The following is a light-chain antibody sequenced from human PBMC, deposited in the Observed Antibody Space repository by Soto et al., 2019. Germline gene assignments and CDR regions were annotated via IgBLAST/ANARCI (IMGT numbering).Light chain of an antibody. CDR3: QQRINWPLT. J-gene: IGKJ4*01. CDR1: QSVSTF. Sequence: EIVLTQSPATLSLSPGERATLSCRAPQSVSTFLAWYQQKPGQAPRLLIYDASKRATGIPTRFSGSGSGTDFTLTISSLEPEDFAVYDCQQRINWPLTCGGGTKVEIK. V-gene: IGKV3-11*01. CDR2: DAS.